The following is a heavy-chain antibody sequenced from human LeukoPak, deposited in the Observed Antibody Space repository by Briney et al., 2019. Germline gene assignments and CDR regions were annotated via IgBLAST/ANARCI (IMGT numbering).Heavy chain of an antibody. D-gene: IGHD2-2*01. J-gene: IGHJ4*02. CDR1: VYTFTGYF. Sequence: ASVTVSCKASVYTFTGYFMHWVRQAPGQGLEWMGWINPNSGGTNYAQKFQGRVTMTGDTSISTAYMELSRLRSDDTAVYYCASSIVYCSSTSCYFNWGQGTLVTVSS. V-gene: IGHV1-2*02. CDR2: INPNSGGT. CDR3: ASSIVYCSSTSCYFN.